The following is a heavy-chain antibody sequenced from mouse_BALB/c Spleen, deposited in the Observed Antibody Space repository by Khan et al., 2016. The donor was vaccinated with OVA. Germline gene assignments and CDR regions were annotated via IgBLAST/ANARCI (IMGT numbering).Heavy chain of an antibody. CDR2: IRSGSSTI. D-gene: IGHD2-4*01. Sequence: VQLKESGGGLVQPGGSRKLSCAASGFTISSVGMHWVRQAPEKGLVWVAYIRSGSSTIYYADTVKGRFTISRDNPKNHLFLHMTSLRSEDTAMYYCFGITSWFAYWGQGTLVTGSS. V-gene: IGHV5-17*02. J-gene: IGHJ3*01. CDR1: GFTISSVG. CDR3: FGITSWFAY.